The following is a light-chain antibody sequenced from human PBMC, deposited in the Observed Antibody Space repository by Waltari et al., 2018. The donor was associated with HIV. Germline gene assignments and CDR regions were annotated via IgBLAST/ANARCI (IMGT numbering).Light chain of an antibody. CDR3: QHYNSRPPLT. CDR2: SAS. J-gene: IGKJ5*01. Sequence: DIVMTQSPATLSVSPGERATLSCRASESVTNNVAWYQQKPGRAPRLLIFSASARASGVPARFSASGSGTEFTLTISSLQPEDSAVYYCQHYNSRPPLTFGQGTRVEIK. V-gene: IGKV3-15*01. CDR1: ESVTNN.